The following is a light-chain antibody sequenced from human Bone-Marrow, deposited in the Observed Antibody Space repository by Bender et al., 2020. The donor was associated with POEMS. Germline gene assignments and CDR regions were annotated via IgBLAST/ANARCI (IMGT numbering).Light chain of an antibody. CDR1: NSDVGGYDS. CDR3: SSYSGSNLWV. V-gene: IGLV2-8*01. CDR2: EVT. J-gene: IGLJ3*02. Sequence: QSALTQPPSASGSPGQSVTVSCTGTNSDVGGYDSVAWYQHHPGKAPKLIIYEVTKRPSGVPDRFSGSKSGSTASLTVSGLQTEDEADYYCSSYSGSNLWVFGGGTKLTVL.